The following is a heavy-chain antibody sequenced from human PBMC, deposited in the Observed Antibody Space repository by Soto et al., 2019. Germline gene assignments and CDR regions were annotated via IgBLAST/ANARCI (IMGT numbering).Heavy chain of an antibody. Sequence: GGSLRLSCAASGFTFSSYEMNWVRQAPGKGLEWVSYLDSRASIIHYADSVKGRFTISRDNARNSLYLQMNSLRVEDTAVYYCARGRGLSGSYYAFDYWGQGSLVTVSS. CDR2: LDSRASII. CDR3: ARGRGLSGSYYAFDY. J-gene: IGHJ4*02. D-gene: IGHD1-26*01. CDR1: GFTFSSYE. V-gene: IGHV3-48*03.